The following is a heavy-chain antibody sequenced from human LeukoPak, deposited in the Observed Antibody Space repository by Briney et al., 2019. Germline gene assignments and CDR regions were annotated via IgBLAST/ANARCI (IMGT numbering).Heavy chain of an antibody. D-gene: IGHD3-10*01. CDR2: IRISADST. CDR1: GFTFNNYG. CDR3: ANQKLSGSYLPDS. Sequence: GGSLRLSCAASGFTFNNYGMIWARQAPGKGLEWVSAIRISADSTYYADSVRGRFTISRDNSKNTLFLHMNSLRDEDAAVYYCANQKLSGSYLPDSWGQGTLVTLSS. J-gene: IGHJ4*02. V-gene: IGHV3-23*01.